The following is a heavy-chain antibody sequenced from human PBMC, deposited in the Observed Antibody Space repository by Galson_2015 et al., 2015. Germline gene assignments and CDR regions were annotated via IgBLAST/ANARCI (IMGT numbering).Heavy chain of an antibody. D-gene: IGHD1-1*01. CDR2: INANTGAT. J-gene: IGHJ3*02. V-gene: IGHV1-2*02. CDR1: GYTFTNYY. CDR3: ARGVNWNYAFDI. Sequence: ASGYTFTNYYVRWVRQAPGQGLEWMGWINANTGATYYTQKFQGRVTMTRDTSISTAYLELSRLTSDDTAVYFCARGVNWNYAFDIWGQGTMVTVSS.